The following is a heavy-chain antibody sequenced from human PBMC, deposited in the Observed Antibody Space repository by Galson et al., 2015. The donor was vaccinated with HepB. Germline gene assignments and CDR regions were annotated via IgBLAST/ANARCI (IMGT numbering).Heavy chain of an antibody. Sequence: SLRLSCAASGFTFRNYGMHWVRQAPGKGLEWVAFISYHGNDKYYADSVKGRFTISRDNSKNTLHLQMKSLRAEDTAVYYCARGQTPGYSGYYSWGHRTLVTASS. D-gene: IGHD5-12*01. J-gene: IGHJ5*01. CDR1: GFTFRNYG. V-gene: IGHV3-30*03. CDR2: ISYHGNDK. CDR3: ARGQTPGYSGYYS.